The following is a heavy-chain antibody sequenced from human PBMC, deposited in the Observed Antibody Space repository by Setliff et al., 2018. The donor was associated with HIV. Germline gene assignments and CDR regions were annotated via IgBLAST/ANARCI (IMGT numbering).Heavy chain of an antibody. V-gene: IGHV4-34*01. CDR1: GGSFSGYY. Sequence: SETLSLTCAVYGGSFSGYYWSWIRQPPGKGLEWIGEINHSESTFYSPSLKSRVTISVDTSKNQFSLKLSSVTAADTAIYYCARGSPSSSWYGEYAYWGQGKLVTVSS. CDR2: INHSEST. CDR3: ARGSPSSSWYGEYAY. J-gene: IGHJ4*02. D-gene: IGHD6-13*01.